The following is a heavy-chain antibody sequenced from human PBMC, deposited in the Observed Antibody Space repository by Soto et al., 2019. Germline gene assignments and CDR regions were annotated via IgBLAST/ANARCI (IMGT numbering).Heavy chain of an antibody. CDR3: ARPRYDGSGTPFDH. J-gene: IGHJ4*02. Sequence: PGGSLRLSCAASGFTFSSYWMHWVRQAPGKGLVWVSRINGDGSTTTYAESVKGRFIISRDNAKNMLYLQMKSLTAEDTAVYYCARPRYDGSGTPFDHWGQGT. CDR1: GFTFSSYW. CDR2: INGDGSTT. D-gene: IGHD3-22*01. V-gene: IGHV3-74*01.